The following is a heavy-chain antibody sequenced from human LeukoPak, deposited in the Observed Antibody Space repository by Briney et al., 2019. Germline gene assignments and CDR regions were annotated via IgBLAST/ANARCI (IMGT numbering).Heavy chain of an antibody. V-gene: IGHV1-2*06. CDR2: INPNSGGT. CDR3: ARDRDSSGYPILNWFDP. Sequence: ASVKVSCKASGYTFTGYYMHWVRQAPGQGLEWMGRINPNSGGTNYAQKFQGRVTMTRDTSISTAYMELSRLRSDDTAVCYCARDRDSSGYPILNWFDPWGQGTLVTVSS. CDR1: GYTFTGYY. D-gene: IGHD3-22*01. J-gene: IGHJ5*02.